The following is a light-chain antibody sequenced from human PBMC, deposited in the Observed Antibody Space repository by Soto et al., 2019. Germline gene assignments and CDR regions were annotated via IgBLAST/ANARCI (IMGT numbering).Light chain of an antibody. CDR1: QSIATY. CDR3: QQYNSYPIT. V-gene: IGKV1-5*01. Sequence: DIQMTQSPSTLSASVGDRVTITCRASQSIATYLTWYQQKPGKAPKLLIYDASSLKSGVPSRFSGSGSGTEFTLTISSLQPDDFATYFCQQYNSYPITFGQGTRLEIK. CDR2: DAS. J-gene: IGKJ5*01.